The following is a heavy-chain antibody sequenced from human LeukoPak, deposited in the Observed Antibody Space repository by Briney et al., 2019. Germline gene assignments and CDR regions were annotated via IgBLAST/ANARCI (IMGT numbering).Heavy chain of an antibody. V-gene: IGHV6-1*01. CDR3: ARLHCTSTTCSIDY. Sequence: SQTLSLTFAISGDSVSNNSAAWNWIRQSPSRGLEWLGSTYYRSKWSNDYAVSVKSRLTINPHTSKNQFSLQLNSVTPEDTAVYYCARLHCTSTTCSIDYWGQGTLVTVSS. D-gene: IGHD2-2*01. J-gene: IGHJ4*02. CDR1: GDSVSNNSAA. CDR2: TYYRSKWSN.